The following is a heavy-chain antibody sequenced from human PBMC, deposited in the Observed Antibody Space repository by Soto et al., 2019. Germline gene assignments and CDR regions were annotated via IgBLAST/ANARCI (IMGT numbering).Heavy chain of an antibody. V-gene: IGHV3-7*05. J-gene: IGHJ3*02. D-gene: IGHD6-13*01. CDR2: INRDGSKK. Sequence: EVQLEESGGDLVQPGGSLRLSCAASGFTLSAYWMTWVRQAPGKGLEWVANINRDGSKKSYLDSVRGRFTISRDNVGNSLCRQMDSLRADDTALYYCARDVSPGSSSLYLDAFDIWGQGTMVTVSS. CDR1: GFTLSAYW. CDR3: ARDVSPGSSSLYLDAFDI.